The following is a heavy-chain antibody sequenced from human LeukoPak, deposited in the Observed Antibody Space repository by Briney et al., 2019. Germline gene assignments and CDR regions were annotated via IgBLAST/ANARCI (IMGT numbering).Heavy chain of an antibody. CDR3: AKGHYYDSSDSFDY. Sequence: GRSLRVSCAASGFTFSNYAMSWVRQAPGKGLEWVSAISGSGGSPYYADSVKGRFTISRDNSKNTLYLQMNSLRAEDTAVYYCAKGHYYDSSDSFDYWGQGALVSVSS. D-gene: IGHD3-22*01. CDR2: ISGSGGSP. V-gene: IGHV3-23*01. J-gene: IGHJ4*02. CDR1: GFTFSNYA.